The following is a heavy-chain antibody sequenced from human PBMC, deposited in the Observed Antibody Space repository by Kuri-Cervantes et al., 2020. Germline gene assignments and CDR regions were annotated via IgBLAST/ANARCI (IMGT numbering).Heavy chain of an antibody. Sequence: GGSLRLSCAASGFTFSSYDMHWVRQTTGKGLEWVSAIGTAGDTYYPGSVKGRFTISRDNAKNSLYLQMNSLRAEDTAVYYCARDRAYWVVNGMDVWGQGTTVTVSS. CDR1: GFTFSSYD. D-gene: IGHD2-8*02. V-gene: IGHV3-13*01. CDR2: IGTAGDT. CDR3: ARDRAYWVVNGMDV. J-gene: IGHJ6*02.